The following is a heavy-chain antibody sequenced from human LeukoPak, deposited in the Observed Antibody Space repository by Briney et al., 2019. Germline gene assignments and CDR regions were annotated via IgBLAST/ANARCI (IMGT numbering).Heavy chain of an antibody. CDR3: TKGRGI. CDR1: GGSISSGSYD. V-gene: IGHV4-61*09. CDR2: IYTSGST. D-gene: IGHD3-10*01. J-gene: IGHJ4*02. Sequence: SETLFLTCTVSGGSISSGSYDWYWIRQPAGKGLEWIGHIYTSGSTDYNPSLKSRVTISVATSKNQFSLKLTSVTAADTAIYYCTKGRGIWGQGTLVTVSS.